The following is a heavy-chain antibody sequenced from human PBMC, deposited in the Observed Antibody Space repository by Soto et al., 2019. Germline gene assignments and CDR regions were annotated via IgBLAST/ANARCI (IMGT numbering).Heavy chain of an antibody. CDR2: ISAHNGNT. V-gene: IGHV1-18*01. CDR3: ARGRYGDY. J-gene: IGHJ4*02. CDR1: GYAFTTYG. Sequence: QVHLVQSGAEVKKPGASVKVSCQGSGYAFTTYGITWVRQAPGQGLDWMGWISAHNGNTNYAQKLQGRVTVTRDTPTSTAYMELRSLRSDYTAVYYCARGRYGDYWGQGALVTGSS. D-gene: IGHD1-1*01.